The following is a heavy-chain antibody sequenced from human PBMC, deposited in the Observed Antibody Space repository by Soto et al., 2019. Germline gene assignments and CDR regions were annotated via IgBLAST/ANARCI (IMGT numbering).Heavy chain of an antibody. CDR2: ISSSSSYI. V-gene: IGHV3-21*01. J-gene: IGHJ5*02. CDR3: ARGATAAAGTWFDP. CDR1: GFTFSSYS. Sequence: GGSLRLSCAASGFTFSSYSMNWVRQAPGKGLEWVSSISSSSSYIYYADSVKGRFTISRDNAKNSLYLQMNSLRAEDTAVYYCARGATAAAGTWFDPWGQGTLVTVSS. D-gene: IGHD6-13*01.